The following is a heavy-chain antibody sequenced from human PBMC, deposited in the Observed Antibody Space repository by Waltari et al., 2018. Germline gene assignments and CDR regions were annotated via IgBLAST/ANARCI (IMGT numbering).Heavy chain of an antibody. CDR1: GGSISSGDYY. V-gene: IGHV4-30-4*01. CDR3: ARVRSGSYLIFDY. D-gene: IGHD1-26*01. J-gene: IGHJ4*02. CDR2: IYYSGST. Sequence: QVQLQESGPGLVKPSQTLSLTGLVSGGSISSGDYYWRWIRQPPGKGLEWIGYIYYSGSTYYNPSLKSRVTISVDTSKNQFSLKLSSVTAADTAVYYCARVRSGSYLIFDYWGQGTLVTVSS.